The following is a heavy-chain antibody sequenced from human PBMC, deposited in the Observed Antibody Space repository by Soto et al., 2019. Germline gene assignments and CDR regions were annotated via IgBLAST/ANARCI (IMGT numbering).Heavy chain of an antibody. V-gene: IGHV1-18*01. CDR2: ISVHNGNT. D-gene: IGHD3-10*01. CDR3: ARDRTLVRGVIIIPDAYDI. CDR1: GYAFTNYD. J-gene: IGHJ3*02. Sequence: QVQLVQSGSEVKKPGASVKVSCEASGYAFTNYDITWVRQAPGEGLEWMGWISVHNGNTNYAQKFQGRVTMTTETSTSTAYMELRSLRSDDTAVYYCARDRTLVRGVIIIPDAYDIWGQGTMVTVSS.